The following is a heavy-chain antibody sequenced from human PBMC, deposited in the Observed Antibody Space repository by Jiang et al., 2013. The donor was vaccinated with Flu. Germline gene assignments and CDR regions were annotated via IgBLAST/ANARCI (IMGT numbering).Heavy chain of an antibody. D-gene: IGHD2-21*01. CDR1: GSFFSNYA. Sequence: SGAEVKKPGASVKISCKASGSFFSNYAISWLRQAPGQGLEWMGGIVPISGTATYSPKFQGTVTITADDPTTTVYMEMSSLRSDDTAFYYCAKGKFRSIYYFNYWGQGTQVIVSS. V-gene: IGHV1-69*01. J-gene: IGHJ4*02. CDR3: AKGKFRSIYYFNY. CDR2: IVPISGTA.